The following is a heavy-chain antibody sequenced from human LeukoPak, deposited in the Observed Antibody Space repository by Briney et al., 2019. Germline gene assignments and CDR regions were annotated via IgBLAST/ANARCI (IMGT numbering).Heavy chain of an antibody. Sequence: GGSLRLSCGASGFTFRSYVMHWVRQAPGKGLEGVAVISYDGSNKYYADSVKGRFTISRDNSKNTLYLQMNSLRSEDTALYYCARDATGDGDLESWGQGTLVTVSP. D-gene: IGHD4-17*01. V-gene: IGHV3-30*04. CDR3: ARDATGDGDLES. CDR2: ISYDGSNK. CDR1: GFTFRSYV. J-gene: IGHJ1*01.